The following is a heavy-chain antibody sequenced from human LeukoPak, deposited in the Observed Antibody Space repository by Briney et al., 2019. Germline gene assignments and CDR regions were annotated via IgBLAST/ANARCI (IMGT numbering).Heavy chain of an antibody. CDR1: GGSISSYY. J-gene: IGHJ4*02. CDR3: ARHFYSSGWYVVDY. V-gene: IGHV4-59*01. CDR2: IYSSGST. Sequence: PSETLSLTCIVSGGSISSYYWSWIRQPPGKGLEWIGYIYSSGSTNSNPSLKSRVTISVDTSKNQFSLKLSSVTAADTAVYYCARHFYSSGWYVVDYWGQGTLVTVSS. D-gene: IGHD6-19*01.